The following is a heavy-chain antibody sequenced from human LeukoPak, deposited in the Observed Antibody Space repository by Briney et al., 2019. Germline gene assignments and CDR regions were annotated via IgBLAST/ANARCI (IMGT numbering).Heavy chain of an antibody. CDR2: IKEDGSEK. J-gene: IGHJ4*02. CDR3: ARDFQSSY. CDR1: GFTFDDYA. V-gene: IGHV3-7*01. Sequence: PGRSLRLSCVASGFTFDDYAMHWVRQAPGKGLEWVANIKEDGSEKNYVDSVMGRFTISRDNAKNSLYLQMNSLRAEDTAVYYCARDFQSSYWGQGTLVTVSS.